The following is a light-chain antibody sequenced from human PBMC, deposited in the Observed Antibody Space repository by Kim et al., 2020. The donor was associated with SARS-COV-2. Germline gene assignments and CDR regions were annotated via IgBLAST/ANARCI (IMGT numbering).Light chain of an antibody. CDR3: QQYGSSPPNT. CDR2: GAS. J-gene: IGKJ2*01. CDR1: QSVSSIY. V-gene: IGKV3-20*01. Sequence: SPAYRATLSCRASQSVSSIYLAWYQQKPGQAPRLLIYGASSRATGIPDRFSGSGSGTDFTLTISRLEPEDFAVYYCQQYGSSPPNTFGQGTKLEI.